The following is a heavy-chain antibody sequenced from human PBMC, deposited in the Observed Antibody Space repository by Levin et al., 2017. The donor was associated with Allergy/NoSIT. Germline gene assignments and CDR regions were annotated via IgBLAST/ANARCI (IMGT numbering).Heavy chain of an antibody. D-gene: IGHD3-10*01. CDR3: AKHPGGITMVRGVIFYFDY. V-gene: IGHV3-23*01. J-gene: IGHJ4*02. CDR2: ISGSGGST. Sequence: SCAASGFTFSSYAMSWVRQAPGKGLEWVSAISGSGGSTYYADSVKGRFTISRDNSKNTLYLQMNSLRAEDTAVYYCAKHPGGITMVRGVIFYFDYWGQGTLVTVSS. CDR1: GFTFSSYA.